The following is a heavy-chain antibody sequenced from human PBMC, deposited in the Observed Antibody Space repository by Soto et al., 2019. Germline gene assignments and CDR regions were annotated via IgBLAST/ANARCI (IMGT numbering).Heavy chain of an antibody. Sequence: GGSLRLSCAASGFTFSSYAMHWVRQAPGKGLEWVAVISYDGSNKYYADSVKGRFTISRDNSKKTLYLQMNSLRAEDTAVYYCARDIDRHFSGWGYLGQGTLVTVSS. V-gene: IGHV3-30-3*01. D-gene: IGHD3-3*02. CDR2: ISYDGSNK. J-gene: IGHJ4*02. CDR3: ARDIDRHFSGWGY. CDR1: GFTFSSYA.